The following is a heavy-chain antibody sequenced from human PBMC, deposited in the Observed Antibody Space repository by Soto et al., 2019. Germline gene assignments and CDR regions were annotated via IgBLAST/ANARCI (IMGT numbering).Heavy chain of an antibody. CDR1: GGSFSGYY. J-gene: IGHJ4*02. CDR3: ARDKITGLFDY. CDR2: INHSGST. V-gene: IGHV4-34*01. D-gene: IGHD2-8*02. Sequence: QVQLQQWGAGLLKPSETLSLTCAVYGGSFSGYYWTWIRQPPGTGLEWIGEINHSGSTNYNPSLKSRVNISVDTSKNQFSLKLSSVTAAVTAVYYCARDKITGLFDYWGQGTLVTVSS.